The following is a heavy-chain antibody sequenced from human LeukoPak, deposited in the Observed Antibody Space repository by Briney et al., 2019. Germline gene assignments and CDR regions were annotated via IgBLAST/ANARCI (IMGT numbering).Heavy chain of an antibody. Sequence: PGGSLRLSCAASGFTFSTYAVTWVRQAPGKGLEWVSAVSLSGDRTYYADSVKGRFTISRDNSKNTLYLQMDSLRAEDTAVYYCAKYRGGATTPDYWGQGTLVTVSS. CDR1: GFTFSTYA. CDR3: AKYRGGATTPDY. CDR2: VSLSGDRT. V-gene: IGHV3-23*01. D-gene: IGHD1-26*01. J-gene: IGHJ4*02.